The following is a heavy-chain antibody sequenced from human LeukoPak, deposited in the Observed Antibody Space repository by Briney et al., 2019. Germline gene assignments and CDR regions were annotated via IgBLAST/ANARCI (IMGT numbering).Heavy chain of an antibody. CDR2: IYTSGST. V-gene: IGHV4-4*07. D-gene: IGHD6-6*01. J-gene: IGHJ4*02. Sequence: SETLSLTCTVSGGSISSYYWSWIRQPAGKGLEWIGRIYTSGSTNYNPSLKSRVTISVDTSKNQFSLKLSSVTAADTAVYYCARVRVLDSSSPIDYWGQGTLVTVSS. CDR3: ARVRVLDSSSPIDY. CDR1: GGSISSYY.